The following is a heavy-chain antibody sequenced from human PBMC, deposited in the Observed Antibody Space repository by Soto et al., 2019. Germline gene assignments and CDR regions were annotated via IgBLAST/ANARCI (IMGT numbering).Heavy chain of an antibody. V-gene: IGHV3-33*01. Sequence: QVQLVESGGGVVQPGRSLRLSCAASGFTFSSFGMHWVRQAPGKGLEWVAVIWHDGRNKYYADFVKGRFTISRDNSKNTLYLQMNSLTAEDTAVYYCASRSLALDYWGQGTLVTVSS. CDR3: ASRSLALDY. J-gene: IGHJ4*02. CDR1: GFTFSSFG. CDR2: IWHDGRNK.